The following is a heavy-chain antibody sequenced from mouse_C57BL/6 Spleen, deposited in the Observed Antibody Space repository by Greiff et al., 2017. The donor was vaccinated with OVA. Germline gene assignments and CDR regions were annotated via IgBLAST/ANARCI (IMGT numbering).Heavy chain of an antibody. CDR2: IDPSDSYT. V-gene: IGHV1-69*01. CDR3: ARNDGYWYFDV. CDR1: GYTFTSYW. D-gene: IGHD2-3*01. Sequence: VQLQQPGAELVMPGASVKLSCKASGYTFTSYWMHWVKQRPGQGLEWIGEIDPSDSYTNYNQKFKGKSTLTVDKSSSTAYMQLSSLTSEDSAVYYCARNDGYWYFDVWGTGTTVTVSS. J-gene: IGHJ1*03.